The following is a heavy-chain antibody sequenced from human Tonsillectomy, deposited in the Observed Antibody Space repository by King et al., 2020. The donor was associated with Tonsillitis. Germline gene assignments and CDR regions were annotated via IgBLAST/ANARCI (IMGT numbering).Heavy chain of an antibody. Sequence: VQLVESGGGLVQPGGSLRLSCAASGFTFSGYWMHWVRHAPGKGLMWVSRISNDGNRTSYADSVKGRFTISRDNAKNTLYLQMNSLGAEDTAVYYCARRGGDYVFDYWGQGALVAVSS. D-gene: IGHD4-17*01. CDR1: GFTFSGYW. J-gene: IGHJ4*02. V-gene: IGHV3-74*01. CDR2: ISNDGNRT. CDR3: ARRGGDYVFDY.